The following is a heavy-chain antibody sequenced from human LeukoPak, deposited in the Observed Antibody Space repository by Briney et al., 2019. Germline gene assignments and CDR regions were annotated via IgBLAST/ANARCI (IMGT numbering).Heavy chain of an antibody. Sequence: GESLKISCKGSGYSFTSYWISWVRQMPGKGLEWMGIIYPGDSDTRYSPSFQGQVTIPADKSISTAYLQWSSLKASDTAMYYCARRGFGELTANDYWGQGTLVTVSS. CDR3: ARRGFGELTANDY. CDR1: GYSFTSYW. CDR2: IYPGDSDT. D-gene: IGHD3-10*01. J-gene: IGHJ4*02. V-gene: IGHV5-51*01.